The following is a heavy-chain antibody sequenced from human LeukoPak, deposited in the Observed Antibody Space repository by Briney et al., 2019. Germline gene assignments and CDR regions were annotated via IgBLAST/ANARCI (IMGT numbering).Heavy chain of an antibody. J-gene: IGHJ4*02. D-gene: IGHD6-13*01. CDR1: GFTFSDYY. V-gene: IGHV3-11*01. CDR2: ISSSGSTI. CDR3: ARERYSSSCYDY. Sequence: PGGSPRLSCAASGFTFSDYYMSWIRQAPGKGLEWVSYISSSGSTIYYADSVKGRFTISRDNAKNSLYLQMNSLRAEDTAVYYCARERYSSSCYDYWGQGTLVTVSS.